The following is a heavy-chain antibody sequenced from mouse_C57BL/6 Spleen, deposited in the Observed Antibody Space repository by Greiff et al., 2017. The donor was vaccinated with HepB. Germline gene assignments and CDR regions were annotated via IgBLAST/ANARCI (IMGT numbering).Heavy chain of an antibody. CDR1: GYTFTSYW. CDR3: ARVQTYGSSHCYAMDY. V-gene: IGHV1-50*01. Sequence: QVQLQQPGAELVKPGASVKLSCKASGYTFTSYWMQWVKQRPGQGLEWIGEIDPSDSYPNYNQKFKGKATLTVDTSSSTAYMQLSSLPSEDSAVYYCARVQTYGSSHCYAMDYWGQGTSVTVSS. CDR2: IDPSDSYP. J-gene: IGHJ4*01. D-gene: IGHD1-1*01.